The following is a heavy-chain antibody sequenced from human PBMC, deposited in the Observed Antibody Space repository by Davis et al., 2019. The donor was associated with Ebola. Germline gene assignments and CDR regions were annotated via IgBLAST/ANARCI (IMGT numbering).Heavy chain of an antibody. D-gene: IGHD1-14*01. J-gene: IGHJ4*02. Sequence: GESLKISCAASGFPFSSYAMHWVRQAPGTGLEWVALISYDGSSKYYADSVKGRFSISRDNSKSTLFLQMNSLRPEDTADYYCARADQPPPDQYFDSWGQGTLVTVSS. CDR1: GFPFSSYA. V-gene: IGHV3-30-3*01. CDR3: ARADQPPPDQYFDS. CDR2: ISYDGSSK.